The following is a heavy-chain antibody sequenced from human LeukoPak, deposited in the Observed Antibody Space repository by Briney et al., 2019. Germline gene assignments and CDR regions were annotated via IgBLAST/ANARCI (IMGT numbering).Heavy chain of an antibody. V-gene: IGHV4-34*01. D-gene: IGHD2-2*01. Sequence: PSETLSLTRAVYGGSFSGYYWSWIRQPPGKGLEWIGEINHSGSTNYNPSLKSRVTISVDTSKNQFSLKLSSVTAADTAVYYCARHLSPLVPAARSRGYYYMDVWGKGTTVTVSS. CDR1: GGSFSGYY. CDR2: INHSGST. CDR3: ARHLSPLVPAARSRGYYYMDV. J-gene: IGHJ6*03.